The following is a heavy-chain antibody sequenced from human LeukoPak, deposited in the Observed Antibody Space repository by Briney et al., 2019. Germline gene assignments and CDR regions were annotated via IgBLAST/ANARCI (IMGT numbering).Heavy chain of an antibody. CDR1: GFTFSSYS. CDR3: ARGNYCSGGSCYLPFDY. Sequence: GGSLRLSCAASGFTFSSYSMNWVRQAPGKGLEWVSYISSSSSTIYYADSVKGRFTISRDNAKNSLYLQMNSLRAEDTAVYYCARGNYCSGGSCYLPFDYWGQGTLVTVSS. V-gene: IGHV3-48*01. D-gene: IGHD2-15*01. CDR2: ISSSSSTI. J-gene: IGHJ4*02.